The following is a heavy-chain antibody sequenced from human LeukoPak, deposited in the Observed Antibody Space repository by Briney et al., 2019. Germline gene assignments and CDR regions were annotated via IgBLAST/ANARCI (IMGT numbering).Heavy chain of an antibody. D-gene: IGHD1-1*01. CDR3: ARGGLEPVDY. J-gene: IGHJ4*02. Sequence: GGSLRLSCAASGFTFSTYWMHWVRQAPGKGLVWVSRTNADGSSTSYADSVKGRFTISRDNAKNTLYLQMNGLRADDTAVYYCARGGLEPVDYWGQGTLVTVSS. V-gene: IGHV3-74*01. CDR2: TNADGSST. CDR1: GFTFSTYW.